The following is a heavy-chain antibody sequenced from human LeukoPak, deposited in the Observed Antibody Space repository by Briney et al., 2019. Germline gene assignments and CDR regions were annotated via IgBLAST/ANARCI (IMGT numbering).Heavy chain of an antibody. Sequence: GESLKISCKGSGYSFASYWIGWVRQMPGKGLEWMGIIYPGDSDTRYSPSFQGQVTISADKSISTAYPQWSSLKASDTAVYYCARRGSCTSTSCYEYFDYWGQGTLVTVSS. J-gene: IGHJ4*02. CDR1: GYSFASYW. D-gene: IGHD2-2*01. CDR3: ARRGSCTSTSCYEYFDY. V-gene: IGHV5-51*01. CDR2: IYPGDSDT.